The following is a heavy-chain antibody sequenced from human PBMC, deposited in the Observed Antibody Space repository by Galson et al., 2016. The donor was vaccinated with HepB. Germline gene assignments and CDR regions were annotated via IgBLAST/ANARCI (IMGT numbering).Heavy chain of an antibody. Sequence: SLRLSCAGSGFNFGKYGMHWVRQAPGKGLEWLALISYDGSNTDYADSVKGRFTISRDNSKNTVYLEMNSLRDEDTSVYHCVKGVDSVVDINWFDPWGQVNLVIVSS. CDR3: VKGVDSVVDINWFDP. J-gene: IGHJ5*02. D-gene: IGHD2-2*03. V-gene: IGHV3-30*18. CDR2: ISYDGSNT. CDR1: GFNFGKYG.